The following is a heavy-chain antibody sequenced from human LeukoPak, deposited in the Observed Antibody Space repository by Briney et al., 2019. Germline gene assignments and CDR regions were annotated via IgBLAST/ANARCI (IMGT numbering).Heavy chain of an antibody. Sequence: GGSLRLSCAASGFTFSNAWMSWVRQAPGKGLEWVGRIKSKTDGGTTDYAAPVKGRFTISRDDSINTLYLQMNSLKTEDTAVYYCTTDIVVVPAADPLDYWGQGTLVTVSS. CDR2: IKSKTDGGTT. D-gene: IGHD2-2*01. V-gene: IGHV3-15*01. CDR1: GFTFSNAW. J-gene: IGHJ4*02. CDR3: TTDIVVVPAADPLDY.